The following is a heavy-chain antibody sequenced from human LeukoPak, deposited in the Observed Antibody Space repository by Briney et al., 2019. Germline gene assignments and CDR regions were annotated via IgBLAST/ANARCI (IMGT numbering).Heavy chain of an antibody. CDR2: MNPNSGNT. J-gene: IGHJ4*02. CDR1: GYTFTSYD. V-gene: IGHV1-8*01. CDR3: ARDSDTRVIAAKFAY. Sequence: GASVKVSCKASGYTFTSYDINWVRQATGQGLEWMGWMNPNSGNTGYAQKFQGRVTMTTDTSTNTAYMELRSLRSDDAAVYYCARDSDTRVIAAKFAYWGQGTLVTVSS. D-gene: IGHD6-13*01.